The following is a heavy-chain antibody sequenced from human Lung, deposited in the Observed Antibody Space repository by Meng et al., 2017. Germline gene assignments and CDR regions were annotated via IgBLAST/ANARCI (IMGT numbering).Heavy chain of an antibody. CDR1: GYNFPHYL. CDR3: ARDEDISAAGKLFGDY. J-gene: IGHJ4*02. Sequence: QGTPAQTGAGVKKPGAQGKVSCKPSGYNFPHYLLPWVRRAPGQGLGWMGRINPKSGDTHYAQKFQARVTMTGDTSISTAYMELSGLRSDDTAMYYCARDEDISAAGKLFGDYWGQGTLVTVSS. D-gene: IGHD6-25*01. CDR2: INPKSGDT. V-gene: IGHV1-2*06.